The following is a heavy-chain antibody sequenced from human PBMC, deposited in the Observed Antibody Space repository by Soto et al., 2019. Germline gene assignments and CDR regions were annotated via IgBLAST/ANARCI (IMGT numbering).Heavy chain of an antibody. CDR3: ARCSLVVVPAPGFDP. CDR2: IYYSGTT. V-gene: IGHV4-31*03. D-gene: IGHD2-2*01. Sequence: PSETLSLTCIVSGGSISSGGYYWSWIRQHPGKGLEWIGYIYYSGTTYYNPSLKSRVTISVDTSKNQFSLKLSSVSAADTALYYCARCSLVVVPAPGFDPWGRGTLVTVS. J-gene: IGHJ5*02. CDR1: GGSISSGGYY.